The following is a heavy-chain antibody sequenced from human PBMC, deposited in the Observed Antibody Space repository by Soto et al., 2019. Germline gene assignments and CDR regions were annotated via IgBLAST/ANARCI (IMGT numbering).Heavy chain of an antibody. D-gene: IGHD2-15*01. V-gene: IGHV3-15*01. CDR1: GFTFSHAW. Sequence: GWSLRLSCAASGFTFSHAWMSWVRQAPGKGLEWVGRIKSKADGETKDYGAPVRGRFTISRDDAKDTLYLQMKSLRIEDTAVYYCCVVKRLDQYSTSGYWFEPWGPGTLVTVSS. CDR2: IKSKADGETK. CDR3: CVVKRLDQYSTSGYWFEP. J-gene: IGHJ5*02.